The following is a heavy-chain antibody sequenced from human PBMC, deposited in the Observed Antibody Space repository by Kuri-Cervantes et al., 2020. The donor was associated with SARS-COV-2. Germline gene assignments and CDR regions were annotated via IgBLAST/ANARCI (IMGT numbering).Heavy chain of an antibody. J-gene: IGHJ6*02. CDR2: INPNSGGT. Sequence: ASVKVSCKASGYTFTGYYMHWVRQAPGRGLEWMGWINPNSGGTNYAQKFQGWVTMTRDTSISTVYMELSRLRSDDTAVYYCARGMVRGVIQYYYYGMDVWGQGTTVTVSS. CDR3: ARGMVRGVIQYYYYGMDV. CDR1: GYTFTGYY. D-gene: IGHD3-10*01. V-gene: IGHV1-2*04.